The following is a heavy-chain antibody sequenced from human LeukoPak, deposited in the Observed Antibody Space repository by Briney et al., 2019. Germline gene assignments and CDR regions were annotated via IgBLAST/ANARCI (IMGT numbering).Heavy chain of an antibody. CDR3: ALHDDAFDI. J-gene: IGHJ3*02. CDR1: GFTFDDYA. Sequence: GGSLRLSCAASGFTFDDYAMHWVRQAPGKGLEWVSGISWNSGSIGYADSVKGRFTISRDNAKNSLYLQMNSLRAEDTALYYCALHDDAFDIWGQGTMVTVSS. V-gene: IGHV3-9*01. CDR2: ISWNSGSI.